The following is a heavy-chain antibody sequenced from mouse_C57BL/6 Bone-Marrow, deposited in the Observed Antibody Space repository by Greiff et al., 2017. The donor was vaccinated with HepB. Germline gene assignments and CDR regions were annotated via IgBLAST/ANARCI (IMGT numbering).Heavy chain of an antibody. Sequence: QVQLKQPGAELVRPGSSVKLSCKASGYTFTSYWMDWVKQRPGQGLEWIGNIYPSDSETHYNQKFKDKATLTVDKSSSTAYMQLSSLTSEDSAVYYCARKGGRDYWGQGTTLTVSS. V-gene: IGHV1-61*01. CDR3: ARKGGRDY. CDR1: GYTFTSYW. J-gene: IGHJ2*01. CDR2: IYPSDSET.